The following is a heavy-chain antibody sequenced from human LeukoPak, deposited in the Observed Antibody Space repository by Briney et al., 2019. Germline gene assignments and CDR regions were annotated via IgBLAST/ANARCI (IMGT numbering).Heavy chain of an antibody. D-gene: IGHD2-2*01. CDR2: LQNDGSDK. J-gene: IGHJ4*02. Sequence: TGGSLRLSCAASGFTFSSYGMHWVRQAPGKGLEWVAFLQNDGSDKYLADSVKGRFTISRDNAKNSLYLQMNSLRAEDTAVYYCARPRGCGSSRCNNFDYWGQGTLVTVSS. CDR1: GFTFSSYG. V-gene: IGHV3-30*02. CDR3: ARPRGCGSSRCNNFDY.